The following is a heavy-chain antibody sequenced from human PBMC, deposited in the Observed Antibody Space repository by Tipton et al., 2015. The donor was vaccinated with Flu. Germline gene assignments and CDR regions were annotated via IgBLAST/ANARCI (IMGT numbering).Heavy chain of an antibody. J-gene: IGHJ4*02. CDR1: GASISTFY. CDR3: ARGSYYRFDY. D-gene: IGHD3-10*01. CDR2: FYYGETT. Sequence: TLSLTCTVSGASISTFYWSWIRQTPGKGLEWIGYFYYGETTKYNPSLKSRVTISIATSKNQFSLNLRSVTAADTAVYYCARGSYYRFDYWGQGALVTVSP. V-gene: IGHV4-59*08.